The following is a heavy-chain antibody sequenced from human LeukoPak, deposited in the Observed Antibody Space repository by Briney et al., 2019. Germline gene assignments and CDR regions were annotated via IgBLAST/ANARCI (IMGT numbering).Heavy chain of an antibody. CDR2: ISAYNGHT. J-gene: IGHJ3*02. Sequence: ASVKVSCKASGYTFSSYGISWVRQAPGQGLEWMGWISAYNGHTNTAQKVQGRVTMTTDTSTSTAYMELRSLRSDDTAVYYCARPYSGSSGFDIWGQGTMVTVSS. V-gene: IGHV1-18*01. CDR1: GYTFSSYG. CDR3: ARPYSGSSGFDI. D-gene: IGHD1-26*01.